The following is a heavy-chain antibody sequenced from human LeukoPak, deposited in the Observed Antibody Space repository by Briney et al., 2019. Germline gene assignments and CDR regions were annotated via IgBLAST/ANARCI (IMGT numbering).Heavy chain of an antibody. D-gene: IGHD3-10*01. CDR3: ARAKPKNMVRGLIMRRESRYYFDY. CDR1: GFTVSSNY. J-gene: IGHJ4*02. V-gene: IGHV3-53*01. Sequence: GGSLRLSCAASGFTVSSNYMSWVRQAPGKGLEWVSVIYSGGSTYYADSVKGRFTISRDNSKSTLYIQMNGLRAEDTAVYYCARAKPKNMVRGLIMRRESRYYFDYWGQGTLVTVSS. CDR2: IYSGGST.